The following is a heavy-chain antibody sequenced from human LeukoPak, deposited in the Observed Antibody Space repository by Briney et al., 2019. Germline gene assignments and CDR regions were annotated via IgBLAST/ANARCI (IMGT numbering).Heavy chain of an antibody. J-gene: IGHJ4*02. Sequence: SETLSLTCTVSGVSMSAYQWSWVRQSPEKGLEWIGCINTKGETSYNPSLKSRVTTSVDTSKSQFSLRLTPVTAADTAVYYCATSNDAKIAPFDHWGQGTLVTVSS. V-gene: IGHV4-4*09. CDR2: INTKGET. D-gene: IGHD2-21*01. CDR3: ATSNDAKIAPFDH. CDR1: GVSMSAYQ.